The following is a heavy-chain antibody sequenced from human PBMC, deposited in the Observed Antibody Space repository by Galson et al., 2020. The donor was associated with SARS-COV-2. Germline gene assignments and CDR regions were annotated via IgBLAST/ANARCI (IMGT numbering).Heavy chain of an antibody. V-gene: IGHV3-21*01. CDR3: ARYSQEDWLSPRANWFDS. CDR2: ISGSSNYI. Sequence: TGGSLRLSCVASGFTFSRYTVNWVRQTPGKGLQWVSSISGSSNYIYYADSLKGRFTISRDNSKKSLYLQMNSLRDDDTAVYYCARYSQEDWLSPRANWFDSWGQGTLVTVSS. CDR1: GFTFSRYT. J-gene: IGHJ5*01. D-gene: IGHD3-9*01.